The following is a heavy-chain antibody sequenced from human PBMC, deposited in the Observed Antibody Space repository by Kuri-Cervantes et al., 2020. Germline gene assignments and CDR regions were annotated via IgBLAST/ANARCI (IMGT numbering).Heavy chain of an antibody. CDR1: GYSISSGYY. D-gene: IGHD3-10*01. CDR3: ARDKADGAFDY. Sequence: SETLSLTCTVSGYSISSGYYWGWIRQPPGKGLEWIGSIYHSGSTYYNPSLKSRVTISVDTSKNQFSLKLSSVTAADTAVYYCARDKADGAFDYWGQGTLVTVSS. CDR2: IYHSGST. J-gene: IGHJ4*02. V-gene: IGHV4-38-2*02.